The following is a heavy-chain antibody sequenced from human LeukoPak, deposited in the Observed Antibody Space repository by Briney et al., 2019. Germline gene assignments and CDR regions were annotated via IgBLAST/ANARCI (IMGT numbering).Heavy chain of an antibody. D-gene: IGHD2-15*01. J-gene: IGHJ3*01. CDR1: GGSISSYY. Sequence: SETLSLTCAVYGGSISSYYWSWLRQPPGKGLEWLGYIYYSGGTNYNPSLKSRVTISVDTSKIHFSLKLSSVTAADTAAYYCARHRGGFDLWGQGTMVTVSS. CDR2: IYYSGGT. CDR3: ARHRGGFDL. V-gene: IGHV4-59*01.